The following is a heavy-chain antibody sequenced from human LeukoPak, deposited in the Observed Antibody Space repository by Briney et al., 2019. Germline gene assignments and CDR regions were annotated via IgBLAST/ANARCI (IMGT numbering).Heavy chain of an antibody. D-gene: IGHD3-16*01. CDR1: GGSLSGSY. CDR2: IYNNENT. V-gene: IGHV4-4*07. CDR3: ARGPSTGGGNWYFDL. Sequence: SETLSLTCTVSGGSLSGSYWSWIRQPAGKGLEWIGRIYNNENTNYNPSLKSRVTMSVDTSKNQFSLKLSSVTAADTAVYYCARGPSTGGGNWYFDLWGRGTLVTVSS. J-gene: IGHJ2*01.